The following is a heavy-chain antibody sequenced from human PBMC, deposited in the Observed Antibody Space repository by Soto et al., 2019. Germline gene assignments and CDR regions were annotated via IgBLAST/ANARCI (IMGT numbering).Heavy chain of an antibody. Sequence: GGSLRLSCAASGFTFSSYSMNWVRQAPGKGLEWVSSISSSSSYIYYADSVKGRFTISRDNAKNSLYLQMNSLRAEDTAVYYCAVVSGYCSSTSCYPYYYYGMDVWGQGTTVTISS. CDR3: AVVSGYCSSTSCYPYYYYGMDV. J-gene: IGHJ6*02. D-gene: IGHD2-2*03. V-gene: IGHV3-21*01. CDR2: ISSSSSYI. CDR1: GFTFSSYS.